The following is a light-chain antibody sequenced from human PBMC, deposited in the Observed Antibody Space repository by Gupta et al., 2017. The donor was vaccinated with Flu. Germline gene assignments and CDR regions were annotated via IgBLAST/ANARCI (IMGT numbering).Light chain of an antibody. J-gene: IGKJ1*01. CDR1: QTISTW. Sequence: DIQMTQSPSILSASVGDRVTITCRASQTISTWLAWYQQKPGKAPKLLMYKASTLEKGVPSRFSGSGSGAEFILTITSLQPDDFATYYCQHYNTDPWTFGQGTKVEIK. CDR3: QHYNTDPWT. CDR2: KAS. V-gene: IGKV1-5*03.